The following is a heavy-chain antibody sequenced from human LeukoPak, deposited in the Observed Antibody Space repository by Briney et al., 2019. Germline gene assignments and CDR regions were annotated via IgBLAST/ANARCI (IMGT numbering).Heavy chain of an antibody. CDR1: GGTFSSYA. CDR3: ARTDGYGDYGDY. Sequence: SVKASCKASGGTFSSYAISWVRQAPGQGLEWMGGIIPIFGTANYAQKFQGRVTITADESTSTAYMELSSLRSEDTAVYYCARTDGYGDYGDYWGQGTLVTVSS. J-gene: IGHJ4*02. CDR2: IIPIFGTA. V-gene: IGHV1-69*13. D-gene: IGHD4-17*01.